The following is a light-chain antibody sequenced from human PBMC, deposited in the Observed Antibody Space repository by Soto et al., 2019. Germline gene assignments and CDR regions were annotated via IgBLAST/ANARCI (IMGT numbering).Light chain of an antibody. CDR3: QMYISAPRGFT. CDR2: AAS. J-gene: IGKJ3*01. V-gene: IGKV1-27*01. Sequence: DIQMTQSPSSLSASVGDRVTITCRASQGISNYLAWYQQKPGKVPKLLIYAASTLQSGVPSRFSGSGSGTDFTLTISSLQPEYAATFYCQMYISAPRGFTFGPGTNVDIK. CDR1: QGISNY.